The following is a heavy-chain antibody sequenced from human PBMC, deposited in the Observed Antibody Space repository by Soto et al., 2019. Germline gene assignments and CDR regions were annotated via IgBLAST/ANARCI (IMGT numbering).Heavy chain of an antibody. CDR1: GGSISSGGYS. V-gene: IGHV4-30-2*01. CDR2: IYHSGST. D-gene: IGHD3-22*01. Sequence: PSETLALTCAVSGGSISSGGYSWSWIRQPPGKGLEWIGYIYHSGSTYYNPSLKSRVTISVDRSKNQFSLKLSSVTAADTAVYYCARGRVVTAYFDYWGQGTLVTVSS. CDR3: ARGRVVTAYFDY. J-gene: IGHJ4*02.